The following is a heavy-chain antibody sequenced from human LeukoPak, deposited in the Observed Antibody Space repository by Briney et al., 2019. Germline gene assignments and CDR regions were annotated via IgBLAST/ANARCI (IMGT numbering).Heavy chain of an antibody. CDR1: GYTFTGYY. D-gene: IGHD3-10*01. J-gene: IGHJ4*02. Sequence: ASVKVCCKASGYTFTGYYMHWVRQAPGQGLEWMGWINPNSGGTNYAQKFQGRVTMTRDTSISTAYMELSRLRSDDTAVYYCARETERYYYGSGSHDYWGQGTLVTVSS. CDR2: INPNSGGT. V-gene: IGHV1-2*02. CDR3: ARETERYYYGSGSHDY.